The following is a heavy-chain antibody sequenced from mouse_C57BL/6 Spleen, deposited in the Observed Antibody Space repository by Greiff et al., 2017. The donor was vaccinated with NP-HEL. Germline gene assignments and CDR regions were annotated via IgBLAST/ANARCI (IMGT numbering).Heavy chain of an antibody. V-gene: IGHV1-82*01. Sequence: QVQLQQSGPELVKPGASVKISCKASGYAFSSSWVNWVKQRPGKGLEWIGRIYPGDGDTNYNGKFKGKATLTADKSSSTAYMQLSSLTSEDSAVYFCARWTGGYFDYWGQGTTLTVSS. CDR3: ARWTGGYFDY. CDR2: IYPGDGDT. CDR1: GYAFSSSW. J-gene: IGHJ2*01. D-gene: IGHD4-1*01.